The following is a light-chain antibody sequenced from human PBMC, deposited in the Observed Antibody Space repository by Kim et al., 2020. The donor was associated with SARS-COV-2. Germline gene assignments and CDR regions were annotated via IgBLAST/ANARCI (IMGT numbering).Light chain of an antibody. CDR3: QQLT. CDR2: DAS. V-gene: IGKV3-11*01. CDR1: QSVSSY. Sequence: PATLSLSPGERATRSCRASQSVSSYLAWYQQKPGQAPRLLIYDASNRATGIPARFSGSGSGTDFTLTISSLEPEDFAVYYCQQLTFGGGTKVDIK. J-gene: IGKJ4*01.